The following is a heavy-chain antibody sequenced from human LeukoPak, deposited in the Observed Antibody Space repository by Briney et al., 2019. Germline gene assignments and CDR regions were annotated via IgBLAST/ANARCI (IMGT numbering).Heavy chain of an antibody. CDR1: GTSIISSNYY. V-gene: IGHV4-39*01. J-gene: IGHJ4*02. CDR2: IYYTGST. CDR3: VKSGGYGLIDY. Sequence: SETLSLTCTVSGTSIISSNYYLGWIRQPPGKGLEWIGNIYYTGSTYYNASLQSRVTISIDTSKNQFSLRLNSVTAADTAMYYCVKSGGYGLIDYWGQGTLVTVSS. D-gene: IGHD1-26*01.